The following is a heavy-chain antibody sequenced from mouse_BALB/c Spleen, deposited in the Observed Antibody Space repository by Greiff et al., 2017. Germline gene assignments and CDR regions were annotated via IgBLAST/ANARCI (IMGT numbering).Heavy chain of an antibody. CDR3: ARIAYYGNYDYFDY. CDR2: ISSGGST. Sequence: EVKLMESGGGLVKPGGSLKLSCAASGFTFSSYAMSWVRQTPEKRLEWVASISSGGSTYYTDSVKGRFTISRDNARNILYLQMSSLRSEDTAMYYCARIAYYGNYDYFDYWGQGTTLTVSS. CDR1: GFTFSSYA. D-gene: IGHD2-10*01. V-gene: IGHV5-6-5*01. J-gene: IGHJ2*01.